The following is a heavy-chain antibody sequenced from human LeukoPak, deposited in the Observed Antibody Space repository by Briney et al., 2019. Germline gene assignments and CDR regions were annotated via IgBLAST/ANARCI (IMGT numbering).Heavy chain of an antibody. V-gene: IGHV3-30-3*01. CDR2: ISYDGSKR. D-gene: IGHD3-22*01. CDR1: GFSFSDYA. Sequence: QPGGSLRLSCAASGFSFSDYALNWVRQAPGKGLEWVAVISYDGSKRYYTDSVKGRFTISRDNSKNTLFLQMNSLRAEDTAVYYCARDHYYDSTRYYTSEVVDVNWFDPWGQGTLATVSS. J-gene: IGHJ5*02. CDR3: ARDHYYDSTRYYTSEVVDVNWFDP.